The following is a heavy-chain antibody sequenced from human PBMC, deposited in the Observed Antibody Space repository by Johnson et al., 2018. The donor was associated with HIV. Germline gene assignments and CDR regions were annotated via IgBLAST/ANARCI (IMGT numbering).Heavy chain of an antibody. CDR1: GFTFDDFG. Sequence: QVQLVESGGGLIQPGGSLRLSCAASGFTFDDFGMSWVRQAPGKGLEWVAVISYDGNNKYYVDSVKGRCTISRDNSKNTLYLQMNSLRAEDTAVYYCATGVVVTAMNDAFDIWGQGTMVTVSS. D-gene: IGHD2-21*02. CDR2: ISYDGNNK. V-gene: IGHV3-30*03. CDR3: ATGVVVTAMNDAFDI. J-gene: IGHJ3*02.